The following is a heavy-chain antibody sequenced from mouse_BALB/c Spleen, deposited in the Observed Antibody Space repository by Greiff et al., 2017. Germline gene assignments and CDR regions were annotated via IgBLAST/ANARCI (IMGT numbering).Heavy chain of an antibody. D-gene: IGHD2-4*01. V-gene: IGHV5-15*02. CDR2: ISNLAYSI. CDR3: ARGGINWYFDV. Sequence: DVKLVESGGGLVQPGGSRKLSCAASGFTFSDYGMAWVRQAPGKGPEWIAFISNLAYSIYYIDTVTGRFTISRENAKNTLYLEMSSLRSEDTAIYYCARGGINWYFDVWGAGTTVTVSS. CDR1: GFTFSDYG. J-gene: IGHJ1*01.